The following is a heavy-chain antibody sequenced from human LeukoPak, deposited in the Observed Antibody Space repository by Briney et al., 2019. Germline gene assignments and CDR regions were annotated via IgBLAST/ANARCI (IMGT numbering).Heavy chain of an antibody. CDR2: DYSSGNT. CDR1: GGSISNYY. J-gene: IGHJ3*02. V-gene: IGHV4-59*01. CDR3: ARARYVNSFYAFDI. D-gene: IGHD3-9*01. Sequence: SETLSLTCTVSGGSISNYYWSWIRQPPGRGLEWIGYDYSSGNTNYSPSLKSRVTIFGDTSKNQFFLKLSSVTAADTAVYYCARARYVNSFYAFDIWGQGTLVTVSS.